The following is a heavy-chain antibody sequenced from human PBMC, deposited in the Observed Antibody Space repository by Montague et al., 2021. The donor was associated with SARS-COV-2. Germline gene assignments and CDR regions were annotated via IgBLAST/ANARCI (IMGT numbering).Heavy chain of an antibody. CDR2: IYYSGST. Sequence: SETLSLTCTVSGGSISSYYWSWIRQPPGKGLEWIGYIYYSGSTNXNPFLKSRVTISVDTSKNQFSLKLSSVTAADTAVYYCARFSGYVDYWGQGTLVTVSS. V-gene: IGHV4-59*01. CDR1: GGSISSYY. D-gene: IGHD6-19*01. CDR3: ARFSGYVDY. J-gene: IGHJ4*02.